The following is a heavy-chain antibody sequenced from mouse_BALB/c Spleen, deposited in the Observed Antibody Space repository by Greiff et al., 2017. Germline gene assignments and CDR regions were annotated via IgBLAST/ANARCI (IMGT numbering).Heavy chain of an antibody. CDR2: INPYNDGT. CDR1: GYTFTSYV. Sequence: VRLQQSGPELVKPGASVKMSCKASGYTFTSYVMHWVKQKPGQGLEWIGYINPYNDGTKYNEKFKGKATLTSDKSSSTAYMELSSLTSEDSAVYYCARFGYYGGFAYWGQGTLVTVSA. J-gene: IGHJ3*01. D-gene: IGHD2-3*01. CDR3: ARFGYYGGFAY. V-gene: IGHV1-14*01.